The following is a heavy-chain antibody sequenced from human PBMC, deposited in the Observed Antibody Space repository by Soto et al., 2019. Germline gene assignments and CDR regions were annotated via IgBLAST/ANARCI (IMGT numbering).Heavy chain of an antibody. V-gene: IGHV3-74*03. Sequence: PGGSLRLSCAASGFTFGNYWMHWVRQAPGKGPEWVSRMTSDGRTTQYADSVKGRFTVSRDNAKNTLYLQMNSLIAEDTAVYYCARAEVDYWGPGTLVTVSS. CDR3: ARAEVDY. J-gene: IGHJ4*02. CDR2: MTSDGRTT. CDR1: GFTFGNYW.